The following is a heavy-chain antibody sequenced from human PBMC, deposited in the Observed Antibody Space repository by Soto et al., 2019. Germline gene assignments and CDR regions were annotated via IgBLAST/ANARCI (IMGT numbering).Heavy chain of an antibody. D-gene: IGHD2-2*01. CDR3: ATPRQRRPVFYVDY. Sequence: QVQLMQSGAEVTKPGSSVKVSCKASGGPFNTFGISWVRQAPGQGLEWMGGIIPKYGTTNYARRLQGRGPFTADESTTTAYLELSSLRHDNTAIYCCATPRQRRPVFYVDYWGQGTPLSVTS. J-gene: IGHJ4*02. V-gene: IGHV1-69*01. CDR1: GGPFNTFG. CDR2: IIPKYGTT.